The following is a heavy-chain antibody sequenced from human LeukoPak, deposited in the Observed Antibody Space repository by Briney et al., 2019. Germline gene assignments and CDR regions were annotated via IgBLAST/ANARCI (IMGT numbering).Heavy chain of an antibody. V-gene: IGHV4-61*02. Sequence: SQTLSLTCTVSGGSISSGSYYWSWIRQPAGKGLEWIGRIYTSGSTNYNPSLTSRVTISVDTSKNQFSLKLSSVTAADTAVYYCARGTTYGGNPFDYWGQGTLVTVSS. CDR2: IYTSGST. CDR3: ARGTTYGGNPFDY. D-gene: IGHD4-23*01. CDR1: GGSISSGSYY. J-gene: IGHJ4*02.